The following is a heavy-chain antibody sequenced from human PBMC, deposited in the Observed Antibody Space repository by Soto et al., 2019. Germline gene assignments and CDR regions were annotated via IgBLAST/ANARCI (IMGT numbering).Heavy chain of an antibody. CDR2: ISGSGGST. CDR3: AKAHYYDSSGYFVRFGFDY. Sequence: GGSLSLSCAASGFTFSSYAMSWVRQAPGKGLEWVSAISGSGGSTYYADSVKGRFTISRDNSKNTLYLQMNSLRAEDTAVYYCAKAHYYDSSGYFVRFGFDYWGQGTPVTVSS. CDR1: GFTFSSYA. D-gene: IGHD3-22*01. J-gene: IGHJ4*02. V-gene: IGHV3-23*01.